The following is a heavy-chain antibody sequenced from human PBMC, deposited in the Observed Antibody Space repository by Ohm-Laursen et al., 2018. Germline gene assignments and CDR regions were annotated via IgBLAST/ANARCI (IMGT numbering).Heavy chain of an antibody. Sequence: SLRLSCSASGFTFSSYGMHWVRQAPGKGLEWVAVISYHGSDKSYADSVKDRFTISRDNSKNTLSLQMNSLRAEDTAVYYCAKMNYGGTSYYGMDVWGQGTTATVSS. D-gene: IGHD4-23*01. CDR1: GFTFSSYG. CDR3: AKMNYGGTSYYGMDV. J-gene: IGHJ6*02. V-gene: IGHV3-30*18. CDR2: ISYHGSDK.